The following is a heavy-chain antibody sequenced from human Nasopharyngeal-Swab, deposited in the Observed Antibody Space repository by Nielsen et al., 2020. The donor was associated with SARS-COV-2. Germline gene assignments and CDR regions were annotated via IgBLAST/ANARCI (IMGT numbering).Heavy chain of an antibody. V-gene: IGHV4-59*01. CDR1: GGSISSYY. CDR2: PYHSGST. D-gene: IGHD2-21*01. Sequence: SETLSLTCTVSGGSISSYYWSWIRQSPGKGLEWIGYPYHSGSTNYNPSLKSRVTISVDTSKNQFSLKLSSVTAADTAVYYCAREFGDTFDYWGQGTLVTVSS. CDR3: AREFGDTFDY. J-gene: IGHJ4*02.